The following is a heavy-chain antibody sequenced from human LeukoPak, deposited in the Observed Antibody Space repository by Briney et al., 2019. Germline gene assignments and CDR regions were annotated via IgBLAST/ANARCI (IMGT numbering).Heavy chain of an antibody. V-gene: IGHV4-39*07. Sequence: KPSETLSLTCTVSGGSISSSSYYWGWIRQPPGKGLEWIGSIYYSGSTYYNPSLKSRVTISVDTSKNQFSLKLSSVTAADTAVYYCARVRYCSGGSCSDAFDIWGQGTMVTVSS. CDR2: IYYSGST. CDR1: GGSISSSSYY. J-gene: IGHJ3*02. CDR3: ARVRYCSGGSCSDAFDI. D-gene: IGHD2-15*01.